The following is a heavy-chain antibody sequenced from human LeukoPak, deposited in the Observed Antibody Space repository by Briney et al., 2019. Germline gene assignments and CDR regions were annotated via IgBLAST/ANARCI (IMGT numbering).Heavy chain of an antibody. D-gene: IGHD2-8*02. J-gene: IGHJ5*02. CDR2: IYHSGDT. V-gene: IGHV4-38-2*01. Sequence: PSETLSLTCAVFGYSISSGYYWVWIRQPPGKGLEWIGSIYHSGDTYYNPSLKSRVTISVDTSENQFSLNLGSVTAADTAVYYCARGGCTGGACYLSWFDPWGQGTLVSV. CDR3: ARGGCTGGACYLSWFDP. CDR1: GYSISSGYY.